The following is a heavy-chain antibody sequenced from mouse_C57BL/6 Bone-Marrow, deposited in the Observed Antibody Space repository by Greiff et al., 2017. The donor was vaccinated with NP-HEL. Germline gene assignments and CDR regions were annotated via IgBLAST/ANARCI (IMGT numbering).Heavy chain of an antibody. CDR2: ISSGGSYT. CDR1: GFTFSSYG. CDR3: SPITTVVFDY. J-gene: IGHJ2*01. D-gene: IGHD1-1*01. Sequence: EVHVVESGGDLVKPGGSLKLSCAASGFTFSSYGMSWVRQTPGKRLEWVATISSGGSYTYYPDSVKGRVTISRDNAKNTLYLQRSGLKSEDTAMYYCSPITTVVFDYWGQGTTLTVSS. V-gene: IGHV5-6*01.